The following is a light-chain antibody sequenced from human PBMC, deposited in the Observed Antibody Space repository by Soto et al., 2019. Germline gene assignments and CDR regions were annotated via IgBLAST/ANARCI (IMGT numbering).Light chain of an antibody. V-gene: IGLV2-8*01. CDR1: SSDVGDYDY. CDR3: SSYAGSNGVV. CDR2: EVI. Sequence: QSALTQPPSASGSPGQSVTISCAGTSSDVGDYDYVSWYQLHPGKAPKLLIYEVIKRPSGVPDRFAGSKTGNTAPLTVSGLQADDEADYYCSSYAGSNGVVFGGGTKLTVL. J-gene: IGLJ3*02.